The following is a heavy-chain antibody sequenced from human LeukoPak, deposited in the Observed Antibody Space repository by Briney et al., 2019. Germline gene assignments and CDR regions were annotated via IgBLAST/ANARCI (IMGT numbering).Heavy chain of an antibody. D-gene: IGHD6-13*01. CDR1: GFTFSSYA. Sequence: GGSLRLSCAASGFTFSSYAMHWVRQAPGKGLEWVAVISYDGSNKYYADSVKGRFTISRDNSKNTLYLQVNSLRAEDTAVYYCASSIAAAGYRSGYYFDFWGQGTLVTVSS. CDR2: ISYDGSNK. CDR3: ASSIAAAGYRSGYYFDF. J-gene: IGHJ4*02. V-gene: IGHV3-30-3*01.